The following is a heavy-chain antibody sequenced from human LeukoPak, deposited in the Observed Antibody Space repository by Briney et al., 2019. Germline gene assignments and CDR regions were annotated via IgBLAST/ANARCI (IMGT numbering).Heavy chain of an antibody. CDR2: IYYSGST. J-gene: IGHJ4*02. V-gene: IGHV4-59*08. Sequence: PSETLSLTCTVSGGSISSYYWSWIRQPPGKGLEWIGYIYYSGSTNYNPSLKSRVTISVDTSKNQFSLKLSSVTAADTAVYYCARGSAALAALYYFDYWGQGTLVTVSS. CDR1: GGSISSYY. D-gene: IGHD2-15*01. CDR3: ARGSAALAALYYFDY.